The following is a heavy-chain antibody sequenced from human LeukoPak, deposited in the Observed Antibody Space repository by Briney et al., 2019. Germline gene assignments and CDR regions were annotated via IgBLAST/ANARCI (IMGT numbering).Heavy chain of an antibody. J-gene: IGHJ4*02. CDR2: IYYSGST. CDR1: GGSISSYY. CDR3: ARGLGRSYYYDSSGYFDY. V-gene: IGHV4-59*01. Sequence: SETLSLTCTVSGGSISSYYWRWIRQPPGKGLEWIGYIYYSGSTNYNPSLKSRVTISVDTSKNQFSLKLSSVTAADTAVYYCARGLGRSYYYDSSGYFDYWGQGTLVTVSS. D-gene: IGHD3-22*01.